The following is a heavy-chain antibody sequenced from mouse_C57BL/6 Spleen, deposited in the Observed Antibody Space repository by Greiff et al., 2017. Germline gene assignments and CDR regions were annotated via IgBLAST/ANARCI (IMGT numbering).Heavy chain of an antibody. CDR2: IDPSDSYT. D-gene: IGHD1-1*02. J-gene: IGHJ3*01. Sequence: QVQLQQPGAELVKPGASVKLSCKASGYTFTSYWMQWVKQRPGQGLEWIGEIDPSDSYTNYNQKFKGKATLTVDTSSSTAYMQLSSLTSEDSAVYYCATLWSRGFAYWGQGTLVTVSA. CDR3: ATLWSRGFAY. V-gene: IGHV1-50*01. CDR1: GYTFTSYW.